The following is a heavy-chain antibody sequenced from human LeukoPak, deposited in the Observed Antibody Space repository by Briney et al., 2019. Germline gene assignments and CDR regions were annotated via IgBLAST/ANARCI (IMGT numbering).Heavy chain of an antibody. CDR2: ISGSGGST. Sequence: GGSLRLSCAASEFTVSSNYISWVRQAPGKGLEWVSAISGSGGSTYYADSVKGRFTISRDNSKNTLYLQMNSLRAEDTAVYYCATPGSGYSFDYWGQGTLVTVSS. CDR1: EFTVSSNY. J-gene: IGHJ4*02. V-gene: IGHV3-23*01. CDR3: ATPGSGYSFDY. D-gene: IGHD3-3*01.